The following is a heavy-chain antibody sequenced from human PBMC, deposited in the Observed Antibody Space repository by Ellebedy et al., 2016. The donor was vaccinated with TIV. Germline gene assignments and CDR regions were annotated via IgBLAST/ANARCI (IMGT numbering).Heavy chain of an antibody. CDR1: GGSISSSSYY. CDR2: IYYSGST. CDR3: ARDHCSGASCYSGYYYGTDV. Sequence: SETLSLXXTVSGGSISSSSYYWGWIRQPPGKGLEWIGYIYYSGSTDYNPSLKSRVTISLDTSKNQFSLKLSSVTTADTAVYYCARDHCSGASCYSGYYYGTDVWGQGTTVTVSS. J-gene: IGHJ6*02. D-gene: IGHD2-15*01. V-gene: IGHV4-39*07.